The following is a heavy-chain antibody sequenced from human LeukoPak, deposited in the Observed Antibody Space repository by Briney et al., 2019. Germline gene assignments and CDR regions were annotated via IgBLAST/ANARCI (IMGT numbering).Heavy chain of an antibody. CDR2: IYYSGST. Sequence: KSSETLSLTCTVSGGSISSYYWSWIRQPPGKGLEWIGYIYYSGSTNYNPSLKSRVTISVDTSKNQFSLKLSSVTAADTAVYYCARREPTSRGIAAFDYWGQGTLVTVSS. D-gene: IGHD1-14*01. J-gene: IGHJ4*02. CDR3: ARREPTSRGIAAFDY. V-gene: IGHV4-59*01. CDR1: GGSISSYY.